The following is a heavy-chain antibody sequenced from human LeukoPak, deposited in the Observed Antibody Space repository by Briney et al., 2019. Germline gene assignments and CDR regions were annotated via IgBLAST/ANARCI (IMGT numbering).Heavy chain of an antibody. CDR2: ISGSGGST. J-gene: IGHJ4*02. CDR3: ARSGSSGYSFDY. CDR1: GFTFSSSA. D-gene: IGHD3-22*01. Sequence: PGGSLRLSCAASGFTFSSSAMTWVRQAPGKGLEWVSAISGSGGSTYYADSVKGRFTISRDNSKNTLYLQMNSLRAEDTAVYYCARSGSSGYSFDYWGQGTLVTVSS. V-gene: IGHV3-23*01.